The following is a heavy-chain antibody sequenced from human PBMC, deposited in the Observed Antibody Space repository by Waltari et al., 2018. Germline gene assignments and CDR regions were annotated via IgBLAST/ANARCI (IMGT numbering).Heavy chain of an antibody. V-gene: IGHV3-23*04. CDR1: GFTFTCYA. CDR2: ISGNGGNT. CDR3: ARDRGYQQFDF. Sequence: EVQLVESGGGLVQPGGSLRLPCAASGFTFTCYAMSWVRQAPGMRLGWVSSISGNGGNTYYADSVKGRFTISRDNAKNSLYLNLNSLRVEDSAVYYCARDRGYQQFDFWGQGTLVTVSS. D-gene: IGHD2-2*01. J-gene: IGHJ4*02.